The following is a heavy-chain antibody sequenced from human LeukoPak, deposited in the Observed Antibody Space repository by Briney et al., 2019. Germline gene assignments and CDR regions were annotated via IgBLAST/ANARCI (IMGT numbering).Heavy chain of an antibody. J-gene: IGHJ4*02. V-gene: IGHV3-53*04. CDR1: GFTFSFYG. D-gene: IGHD5-18*01. CDR2: IYSGGTT. Sequence: GSLRLSCAASGFTFSFYGMHWVRQAPGKGLEWVSTIYSGGTTYYADSVMGRFTISRHNSRNTLYLQMNSLRAEDTAVYYCARVDTVMAYYFDLWGQGTLVTVSS. CDR3: ARVDTVMAYYFDL.